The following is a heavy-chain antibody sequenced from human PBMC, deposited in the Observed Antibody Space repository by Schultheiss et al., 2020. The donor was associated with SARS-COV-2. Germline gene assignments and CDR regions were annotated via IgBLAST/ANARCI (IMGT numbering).Heavy chain of an antibody. CDR1: GYSFTSYW. J-gene: IGHJ4*02. D-gene: IGHD1-26*01. CDR2: IYPGDSQT. CDR3: ARRPGGSYPHFDY. V-gene: IGHV5-51*01. Sequence: GESLKISCKGSGYSFTSYWIGWVRQMPGKGLEWMGIIYPGDSQTRYSPSFQGQVTISADKSINTAYLQWTSLKASDTAMYYCARRPGGSYPHFDYWGQGTPVTVAS.